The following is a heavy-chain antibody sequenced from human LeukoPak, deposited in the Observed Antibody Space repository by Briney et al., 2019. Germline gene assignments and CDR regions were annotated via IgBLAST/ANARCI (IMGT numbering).Heavy chain of an antibody. CDR2: IYYSGIT. D-gene: IGHD5-12*01. V-gene: IGHV4-39*01. CDR3: ARHRGAFSAYGDAFDI. J-gene: IGHJ3*02. Sequence: SETLSLTCTVSGASISSSNYYLGWIRQPPGKGLEWIATIYYSGITYSNPSLRSRVTMSVDMSKNQFSLKLASVTAADTAVYYCARHRGAFSAYGDAFDIWGQGTMVTVSS. CDR1: GASISSSNYY.